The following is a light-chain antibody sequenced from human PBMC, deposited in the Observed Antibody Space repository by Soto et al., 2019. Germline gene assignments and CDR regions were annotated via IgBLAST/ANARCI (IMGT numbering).Light chain of an antibody. Sequence: PGDTATLSCRASQSVVRYVAWYQQKPGQAPRPRIYDATIRASGIPARFSGSGSGTDFSLTISSLEPEDFAVYYCQQRYHWPPLTFGGGTKVEVK. CDR1: QSVVRY. CDR2: DAT. V-gene: IGKV3-11*01. J-gene: IGKJ4*01. CDR3: QQRYHWPPLT.